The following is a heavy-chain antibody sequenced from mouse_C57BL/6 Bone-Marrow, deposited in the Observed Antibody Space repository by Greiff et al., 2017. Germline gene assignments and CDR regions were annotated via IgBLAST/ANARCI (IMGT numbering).Heavy chain of an antibody. CDR1: GFTFSSYG. J-gene: IGHJ3*01. V-gene: IGHV5-6*01. CDR3: ARHEGVRRFAY. Sequence: EVKLVESGGDLVKPGGSLKLSCAASGFTFSSYGMSWVRQTPDKRLEWVATISSGGSYTYYPDSVKGRFTISRDNAKNTLYLQMSSLKSEDTAMYYWARHEGVRRFAYWGQGTLVTVSA. CDR2: ISSGGSYT. D-gene: IGHD2-14*01.